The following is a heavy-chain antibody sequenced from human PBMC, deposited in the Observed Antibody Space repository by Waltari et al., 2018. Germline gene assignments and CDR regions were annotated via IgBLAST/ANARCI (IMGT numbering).Heavy chain of an antibody. CDR3: AKDLVSSGWYGSFDY. CDR2: ISGSGGST. V-gene: IGHV3-23*01. J-gene: IGHJ4*02. Sequence: EVQLLESGGGLVQPGGSLRLSCAASGFTFSSYAMSWVRQAPGRGLEWVSAISGSGGSTYYADSVKGRFTISRDNSKNTLYLQMNSLRAEDTAVYYCAKDLVSSGWYGSFDYWGQGTLVTVSS. CDR1: GFTFSSYA. D-gene: IGHD6-19*01.